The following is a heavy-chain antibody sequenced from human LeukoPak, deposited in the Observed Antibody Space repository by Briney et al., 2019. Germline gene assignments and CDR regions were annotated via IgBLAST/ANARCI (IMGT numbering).Heavy chain of an antibody. CDR1: GGSIGGSAYY. V-gene: IGHV4-39*07. CDR2: ISHSGST. Sequence: PSETLSLTCTVSGGSIGGSAYYWAWIRQPPGKGLEWMGSISHSGSTYDNPSLKSRVTISVDTSKNQFSLKLKSVTAADTAVYYCARVGIVGATSFDYWGQGTLVTVSS. J-gene: IGHJ4*02. CDR3: ARVGIVGATSFDY. D-gene: IGHD1-26*01.